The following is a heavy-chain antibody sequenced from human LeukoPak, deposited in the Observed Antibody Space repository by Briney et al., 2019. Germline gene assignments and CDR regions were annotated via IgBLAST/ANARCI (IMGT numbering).Heavy chain of an antibody. CDR2: IYSGGST. CDR3: ASGSGSYRTPYYYMDV. J-gene: IGHJ6*03. CDR1: GFTVSSNY. V-gene: IGHV3-53*01. D-gene: IGHD3-10*01. Sequence: GGSLRLSCAASGFTVSSNYMSWVRQAPGKGLEWVSVIYSGGSTYYADSVKGRFTISRDNSKNTLYLQMNNLRAEDTAVYYCASGSGSYRTPYYYMDVWGKGTKVSVSS.